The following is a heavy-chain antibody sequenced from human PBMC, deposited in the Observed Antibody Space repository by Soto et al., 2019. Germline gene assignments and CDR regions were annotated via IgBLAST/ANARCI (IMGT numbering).Heavy chain of an antibody. CDR3: ARDAYCSSTSCYVDY. CDR2: ISSSGSTI. V-gene: IGHV3-11*01. Sequence: GGSLRLSCAASGFTFSDYYMSWIRQAPGKGLEWVSYISSSGSTIYYADSVKGRFTISRDNAKNSLYLQMNSLRAEDTAVYYCARDAYCSSTSCYVDYWGQGTLVTVSS. CDR1: GFTFSDYY. J-gene: IGHJ4*02. D-gene: IGHD2-2*01.